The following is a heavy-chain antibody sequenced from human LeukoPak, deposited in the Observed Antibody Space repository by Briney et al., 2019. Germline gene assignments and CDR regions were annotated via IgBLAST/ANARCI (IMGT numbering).Heavy chain of an antibody. CDR2: ISAYNGNT. CDR3: ARVAHSSGWYGYFGY. CDR1: GYTFTSYG. D-gene: IGHD6-19*01. J-gene: IGHJ4*02. Sequence: ASVKVSCKASGYTFTSYGISWVRQAPGQGLEWMGWISAYNGNTNYAQKLQGRVTMTTDTSTSTAYMELRSLRSDDTAVYYCARVAHSSGWYGYFGYWGQGTLVTVSS. V-gene: IGHV1-18*01.